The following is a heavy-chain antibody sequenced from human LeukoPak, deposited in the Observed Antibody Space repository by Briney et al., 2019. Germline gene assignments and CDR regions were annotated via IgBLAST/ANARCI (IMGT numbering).Heavy chain of an antibody. CDR1: GFTFSNSD. CDR2: IINIDGRT. Sequence: PGGSLRLSCAASGFTFSNSDMSWVRQAPGKGLEWVSTIINIDGRTFYADSVEGRFTISSDKSKSTLYLQMNSLRAEDTALYYCAKRPGYGFAFDLWGQGTVVTVSS. J-gene: IGHJ3*01. V-gene: IGHV3-23*01. D-gene: IGHD2-15*01. CDR3: AKRPGYGFAFDL.